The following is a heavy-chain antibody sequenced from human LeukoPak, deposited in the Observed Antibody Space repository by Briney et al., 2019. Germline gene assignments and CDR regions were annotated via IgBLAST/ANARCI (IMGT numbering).Heavy chain of an antibody. V-gene: IGHV3-23*01. CDR1: GFTFSSYS. CDR3: APLAANIFDY. Sequence: SGGSLRLSCAASGFTFSSYSMNWVRQAPGKGLEWVSAISGSGSSTYYAGSVRGRFTTSRDNSKRTVYLQMNSLRVEDTAVYYCAPLAANIFDYWGQGTLVTASS. CDR2: ISGSGSST. J-gene: IGHJ4*02. D-gene: IGHD6-25*01.